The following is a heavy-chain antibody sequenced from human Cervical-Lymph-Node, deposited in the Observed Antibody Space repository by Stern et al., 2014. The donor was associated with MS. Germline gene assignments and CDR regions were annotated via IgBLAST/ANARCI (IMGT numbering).Heavy chain of an antibody. D-gene: IGHD3-22*01. CDR2: ISWNSGSI. Sequence: VQLVESGGGLVQPGRSLRLSCAASGFTFDDYAMHWVRQAPGKGLEWVSGISWNSGSIGYADSVKGRFTISRDNAKNSLYLQMNSLRAEDTALYYCAKDNYYDSSGYSLLGYWGQGTLVTVSS. J-gene: IGHJ4*02. V-gene: IGHV3-9*01. CDR1: GFTFDDYA. CDR3: AKDNYYDSSGYSLLGY.